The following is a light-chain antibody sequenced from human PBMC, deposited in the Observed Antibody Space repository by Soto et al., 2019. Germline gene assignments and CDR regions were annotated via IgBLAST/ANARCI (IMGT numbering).Light chain of an antibody. J-gene: IGKJ1*01. CDR3: QQYVSSPQT. V-gene: IGKV3-20*01. Sequence: EIVLTQTPGTLSLSPGERATLSCRASQSVSSSYLAWYQQKPGQAPRLLIYGASNRVTGIPDRFSGSGSGTDFTLTISRLEPEDFAMYFCQQYVSSPQTFGQGTKVDIK. CDR2: GAS. CDR1: QSVSSSY.